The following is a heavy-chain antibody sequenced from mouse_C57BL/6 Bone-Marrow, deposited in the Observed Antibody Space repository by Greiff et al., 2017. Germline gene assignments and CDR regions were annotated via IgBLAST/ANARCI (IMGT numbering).Heavy chain of an antibody. V-gene: IGHV5-4*01. Sequence: DVMLVESGGGLVKPGGSLKLSCAASGFTFSSYAMSWVRQTPEKRLEWVATISDGGSYTYYPDNVKGRFTISRDNAKNNLYLQMSHLKSEDTAMYYCARDEMIKDAMDYWGQGTSVTVSS. CDR1: GFTFSSYA. D-gene: IGHD2-4*01. J-gene: IGHJ4*01. CDR3: ARDEMIKDAMDY. CDR2: ISDGGSYT.